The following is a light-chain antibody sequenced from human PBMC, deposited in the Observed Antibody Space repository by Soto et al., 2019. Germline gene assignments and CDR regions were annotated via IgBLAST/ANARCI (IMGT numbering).Light chain of an antibody. J-gene: IGLJ1*01. CDR1: TSNIGTFY. CDR3: AAWDDNLNAYV. V-gene: IGLV1-47*02. Sequence: QLVLAQPPSASSTPGQTVTISCSGSTSNIGTFYVYWYQHLPGAAPKLLIYIGDQRASGVSDRFSGSKSGTSASLAISGLRSDDEADYYCAAWDDNLNAYVFGSGTKLTVL. CDR2: IGD.